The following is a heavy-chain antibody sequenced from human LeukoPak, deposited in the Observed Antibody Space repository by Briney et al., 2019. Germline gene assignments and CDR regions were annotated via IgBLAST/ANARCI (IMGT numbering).Heavy chain of an antibody. Sequence: SETLPLTCTVSGGSISSYYWSWIRQPPGKGLEWIGYIYYSGSTNYNPSLKSRVTISVDTSKNQFSLKLSSVTAADTAVYYCAARRYSSSNWFDPWGQGTLVTVSS. D-gene: IGHD6-13*01. CDR3: AARRYSSSNWFDP. J-gene: IGHJ5*02. V-gene: IGHV4-59*01. CDR2: IYYSGST. CDR1: GGSISSYY.